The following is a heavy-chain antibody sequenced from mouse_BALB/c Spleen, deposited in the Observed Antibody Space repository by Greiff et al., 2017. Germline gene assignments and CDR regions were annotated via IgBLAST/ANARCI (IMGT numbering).Heavy chain of an antibody. CDR1: GFTFSSYG. CDR3: ARRRDGYHYAMDY. Sequence: EVKVVESGGGLVQPGGSLKLSCAASGFTFSSYGMSWVRQTPDKRLELVATINSNGGSTYYPDTVKGRFTISRDNAKNTLYLQMSSLKSEDTAMYYCARRRDGYHYAMDYWGQGTSVTVSS. D-gene: IGHD2-3*01. V-gene: IGHV5-6-3*01. CDR2: INSNGGST. J-gene: IGHJ4*01.